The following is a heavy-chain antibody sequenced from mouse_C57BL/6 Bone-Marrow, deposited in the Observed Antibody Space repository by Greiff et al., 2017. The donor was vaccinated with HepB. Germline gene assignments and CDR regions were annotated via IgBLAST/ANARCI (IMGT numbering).Heavy chain of an antibody. V-gene: IGHV1-55*01. CDR3: ARHYGNPYWYFDV. Sequence: VQLQQSGAELVKPGASVKMSCKASGYTFTSYWITWVKQRPGQGLEWIGDIYPGSGSTNYNEKFKSKATLTVDTSSSTAYMQLSSLTSEDSAVYYCARHYGNPYWYFDVWGTGTTVTVSS. CDR1: GYTFTSYW. CDR2: IYPGSGST. J-gene: IGHJ1*03. D-gene: IGHD2-1*01.